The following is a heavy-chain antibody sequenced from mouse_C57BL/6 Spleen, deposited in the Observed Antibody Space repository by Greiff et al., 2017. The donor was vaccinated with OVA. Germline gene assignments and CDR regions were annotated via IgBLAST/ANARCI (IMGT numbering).Heavy chain of an antibody. D-gene: IGHD2-5*01. CDR2: INYDGSST. J-gene: IGHJ1*03. V-gene: IGHV5-16*01. CDR1: GFTFSDYY. CDR3: ARKAYYSNSRYFDV. Sequence: EVKVVESEGGLVQPGSSMKLSCTASGFTFSDYYMAWVRQVPEKGLEWVANINYDGSSTYYLDSLKSRFIISRDNTKNILYLQMSSLKSEDTATYYCARKAYYSNSRYFDVWGTGTTVTVSS.